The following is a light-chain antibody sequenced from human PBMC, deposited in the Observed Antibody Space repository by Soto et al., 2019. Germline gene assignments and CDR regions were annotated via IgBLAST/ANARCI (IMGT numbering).Light chain of an antibody. J-gene: IGKJ2*01. CDR2: DAS. V-gene: IGKV3-11*01. CDR1: QTVGTF. CDR3: QHRTNWPRT. Sequence: EIVLTQSPGTLSLSPGERATLSCRASQTVGTFLAWYQQKPGQAPRLVIYDASKRATGIPARFSGTGSGTDFALTISSIEPEDFAVYYCQHRTNWPRTFGQGIKLDIK.